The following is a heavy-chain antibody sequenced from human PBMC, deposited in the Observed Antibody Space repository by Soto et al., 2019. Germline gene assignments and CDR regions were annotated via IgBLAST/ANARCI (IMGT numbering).Heavy chain of an antibody. CDR2: INPSGGST. CDR3: ASAAGERTTYDH. CDR1: GYTFTSYY. D-gene: IGHD1-7*01. Sequence: GASVKVSCKASGYTFTSYYMHWVRQAPGQGLEWMGIINPSGGSTSYAQKFQGRVTMTRDTSTSTVYMELSSLRSEDTAVYYCASAAGERTTYDHWGQGTLVTVSS. J-gene: IGHJ5*02. V-gene: IGHV1-46*01.